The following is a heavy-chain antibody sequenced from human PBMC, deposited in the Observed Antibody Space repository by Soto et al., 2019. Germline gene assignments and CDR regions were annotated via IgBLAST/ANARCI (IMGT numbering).Heavy chain of an antibody. Sequence: GESLKISCQGSGYSFTSYWISLVLQMPGKGLEWMGRIDPSDSYTNYSPSFQGHVTISADKSISTAYLQWSSLKASDTAMYYCARHSSSWYLYYYYGMDVWGQGTTVTVSS. V-gene: IGHV5-10-1*01. J-gene: IGHJ6*02. CDR2: IDPSDSYT. D-gene: IGHD6-13*01. CDR1: GYSFTSYW. CDR3: ARHSSSWYLYYYYGMDV.